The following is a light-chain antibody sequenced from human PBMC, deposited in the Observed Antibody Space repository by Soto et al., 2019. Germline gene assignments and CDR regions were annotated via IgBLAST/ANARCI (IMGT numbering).Light chain of an antibody. CDR3: QQRINWPPAWA. CDR2: DAS. CDR1: QSVDNY. J-gene: IGKJ1*01. V-gene: IGKV3-11*01. Sequence: EIVLTQSPATLSLSPGERATLSCRASQSVDNYLVWYQQKPGQAPTLLIYDASNRATGILARFSGSGSGTEFTLTISSLEPEDFAVYYCQQRINWPPAWAFGQGTKVEIK.